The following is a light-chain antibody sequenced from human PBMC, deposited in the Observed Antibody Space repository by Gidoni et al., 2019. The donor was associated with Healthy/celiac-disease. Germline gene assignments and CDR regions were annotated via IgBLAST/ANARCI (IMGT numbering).Light chain of an antibody. CDR2: DAS. CDR3: QQYNSHMYT. CDR1: QSISSW. V-gene: IGKV1-5*01. Sequence: DIQMTQSPSTLSASVGDRVTITCRASQSISSWLAWYQQKPGKAPKLLIYDASSLESGVPSRFSGSGSGTEFTLTISSLQPDDFATYYCQQYNSHMYTFXQXTKLEIK. J-gene: IGKJ2*01.